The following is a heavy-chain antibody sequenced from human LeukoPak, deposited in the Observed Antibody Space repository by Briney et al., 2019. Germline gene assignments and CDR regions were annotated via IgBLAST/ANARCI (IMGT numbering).Heavy chain of an antibody. CDR3: ATASGSWYRYYFDN. Sequence: PGGSLRLSWAASGFTFSNYEMNWVRQAPGKGLEWVSYISSTSNMIYYADSVRGRFTISRDNAENSLYLQMNSLRVEDTAVYYCATASGSWYRYYFDNWGQGTLVTVSS. J-gene: IGHJ4*02. D-gene: IGHD6-13*01. CDR2: ISSTSNMI. CDR1: GFTFSNYE. V-gene: IGHV3-48*03.